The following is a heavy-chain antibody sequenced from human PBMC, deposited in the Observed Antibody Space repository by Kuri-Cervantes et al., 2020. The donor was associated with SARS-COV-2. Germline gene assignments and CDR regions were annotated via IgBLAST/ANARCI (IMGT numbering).Heavy chain of an antibody. J-gene: IGHJ5*02. CDR3: ARSVVAAASDWFDP. CDR1: GGTFSSYA. CDR2: MNPNSGNT. D-gene: IGHD6-13*01. Sequence: ASVKVSCKASGGTFSSYAISWVRQAPGQGLEWMGWMNPNSGNTGYAQKFQGRVTTTRNTSISTAYMELSSLRSEDTAVYYCARSVVAAASDWFDPWGQGTLVTVSS. V-gene: IGHV1-8*02.